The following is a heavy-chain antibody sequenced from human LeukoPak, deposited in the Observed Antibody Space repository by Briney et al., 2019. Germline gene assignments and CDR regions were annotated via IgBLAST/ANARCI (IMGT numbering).Heavy chain of an antibody. J-gene: IGHJ6*04. CDR1: GFTFSPYT. CDR2: IIGDGITT. V-gene: IGHV3-64*02. D-gene: IGHD3-9*01. Sequence: GGSLRLSCAASGFTFSPYTMHWVRQAPGKGLEFVSAIIGDGITTYYADSVEGRFTVSRDNSKSTLYLQMGSLTAEDMAVYHCARERAGYYLDVWGKGTTVTVFS. CDR3: ARERAGYYLDV.